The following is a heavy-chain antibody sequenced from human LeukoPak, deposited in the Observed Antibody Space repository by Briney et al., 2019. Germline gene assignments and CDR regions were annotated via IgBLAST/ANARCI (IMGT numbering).Heavy chain of an antibody. CDR3: AKDNRRHYTSGPNPDSLH. D-gene: IGHD6-19*01. CDR2: IYRDSSA. V-gene: IGHV3-53*01. Sequence: GGSLRLSCAASGFTVSNSYMSWVRQAPGKGLEWVSLIYRDSSAFYADSVKGRFTISRDNAKNSLYLQMNSLRVEDTAFYYCAKDNRRHYTSGPNPDSLHWGQGALVTVSS. J-gene: IGHJ4*02. CDR1: GFTVSNSY.